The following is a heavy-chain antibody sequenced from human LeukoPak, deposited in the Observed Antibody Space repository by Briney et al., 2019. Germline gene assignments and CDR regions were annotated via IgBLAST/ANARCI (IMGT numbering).Heavy chain of an antibody. Sequence: GESLQISCWGSGYSFTSYWIAWVRQMPGKGLEWMGLINAGDSETRYSPSFQGQVSISVDRSSSTAYLQWGSLKASDTAMYYCARHQAGANSFDTWGQGTMVTVSS. CDR3: ARHQAGANSFDT. V-gene: IGHV5-51*01. CDR2: INAGDSET. D-gene: IGHD4/OR15-4a*01. CDR1: GYSFTSYW. J-gene: IGHJ4*02.